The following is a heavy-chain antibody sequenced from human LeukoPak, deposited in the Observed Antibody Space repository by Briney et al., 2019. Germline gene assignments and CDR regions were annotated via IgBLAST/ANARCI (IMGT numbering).Heavy chain of an antibody. Sequence: PVGSLRLSCAASGFTFSSYAMNWVRQAPGKGLEWVSAISGSGGSTYYADSVKGRFSISRYNSKNTLYLQMNSLRAEDTAVYYCAKESEGGGDYWGQGTLVTVSS. V-gene: IGHV3-23*01. J-gene: IGHJ4*02. CDR2: ISGSGGST. CDR3: AKESEGGGDY. D-gene: IGHD3-16*01. CDR1: GFTFSSYA.